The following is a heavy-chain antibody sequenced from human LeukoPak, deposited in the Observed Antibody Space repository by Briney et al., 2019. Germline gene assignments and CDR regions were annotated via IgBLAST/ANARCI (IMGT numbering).Heavy chain of an antibody. CDR1: GGSISSSNW. CDR3: ASQYSSGYYYYFDY. V-gene: IGHV4-4*02. J-gene: IGHJ4*02. Sequence: SGTLSLTCAVSGGSISSSNWWSWVRQPPGKGLEWIGEIYHSGSTNYNPSLKSRVTISVDKSRNQFSLKLSSVTAADTAVYYCASQYSSGYYYYFDYWGQGTLVTVSS. D-gene: IGHD3-22*01. CDR2: IYHSGST.